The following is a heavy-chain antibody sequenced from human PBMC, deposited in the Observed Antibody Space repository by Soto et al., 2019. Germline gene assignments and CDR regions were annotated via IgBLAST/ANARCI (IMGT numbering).Heavy chain of an antibody. CDR2: INTRGEPR. D-gene: IGHD1-1*01. CDR3: ARSGIPLIEILDF. Sequence: GGSLRLSCAASGFTFSDYYMNWIRQAPGQGLEWLSFINTRGEPRYIADSIRGRFTFSRDNARRSLYLQMNSLRAEDTAVYYCARSGIPLIEILDFWGHGTLVTVSS. J-gene: IGHJ4*01. CDR1: GFTFSDYY. V-gene: IGHV3-11*01.